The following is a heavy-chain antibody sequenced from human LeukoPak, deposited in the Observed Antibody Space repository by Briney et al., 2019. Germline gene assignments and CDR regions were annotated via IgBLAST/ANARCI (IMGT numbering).Heavy chain of an antibody. J-gene: IGHJ5*02. D-gene: IGHD6-13*01. CDR3: ARPPGIAAAWFDP. CDR1: GYSISSSYY. V-gene: IGHV4-38-2*02. Sequence: NPSETLSLTCTVSGYSISSSYYWGWIRQPPGKGLEWIGSIYHSGSTYYNPSLKSRVTISVDTSKNQFSLKLSSVTAADTAVYYCARPPGIAAAWFDPWGQGTLVTVSS. CDR2: IYHSGST.